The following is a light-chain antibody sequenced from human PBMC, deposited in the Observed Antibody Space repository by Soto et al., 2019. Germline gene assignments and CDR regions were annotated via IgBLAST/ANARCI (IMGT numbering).Light chain of an antibody. J-gene: IGKJ1*01. CDR1: QSVSRS. CDR2: GAS. CDR3: QQYGSSGT. V-gene: IGKV3-20*01. Sequence: EIVLTQSPATLSLSPGERATLSCRASQSVSRSLAWYQQKPGQAPSLLIYGASNRATGIPDRFSGSGAGTEFTLTISRLEPEDFAVDDCQQYGSSGTFGQGTKVDIK.